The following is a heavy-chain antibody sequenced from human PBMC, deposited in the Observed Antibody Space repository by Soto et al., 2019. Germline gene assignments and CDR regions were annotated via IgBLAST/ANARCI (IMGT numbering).Heavy chain of an antibody. Sequence: EVQLLESGGGLAQPGGSLTLSCAASGFTFRDYTMTWFRQAPGQVLECISVILSDYNTFYAGSVRGRFTISRDNSKSTIYLEMNSLRADDTAVYYCARRTNGYFGYWGKGALATVSS. CDR2: ILSDYNT. V-gene: IGHV3-23*03. CDR3: ARRTNGYFGY. CDR1: GFTFRDYT. D-gene: IGHD2-8*01. J-gene: IGHJ4*02.